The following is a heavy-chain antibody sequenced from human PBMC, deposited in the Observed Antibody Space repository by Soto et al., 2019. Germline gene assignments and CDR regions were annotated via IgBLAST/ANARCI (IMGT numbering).Heavy chain of an antibody. V-gene: IGHV1-69*12. D-gene: IGHD1-26*01. CDR1: GGTFSSYA. CDR3: ARDPSDSGSYSGWSDY. J-gene: IGHJ4*02. CDR2: IIPIFGTA. Sequence: QVQLVQSGAEVKKPGSSVKVSCKASGGTFSSYAISWVRQAPGQGLEWMGGIIPIFGTANYAQKFQGRVTITADESTSTAYMERSSLRSEDTAVYYCARDPSDSGSYSGWSDYWGQGTLVTVSS.